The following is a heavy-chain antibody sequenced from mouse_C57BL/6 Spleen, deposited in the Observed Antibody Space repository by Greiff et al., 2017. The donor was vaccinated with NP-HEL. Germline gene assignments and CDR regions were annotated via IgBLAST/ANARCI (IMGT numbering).Heavy chain of an antibody. D-gene: IGHD1-1*01. CDR3: ARGDYGSYYFDY. J-gene: IGHJ2*01. CDR2: IYPGDGDT. CDR1: GYAFSSSW. Sequence: QVQLKESGPELVKPGASVKISCKASGYAFSSSWMNWVKQRPGKGLEWIGRIYPGDGDTTYNGKFKGKATLTADKSSSTAYMQLSSLTSEDSAVYFCARGDYGSYYFDYWGQGTTLTVSS. V-gene: IGHV1-82*01.